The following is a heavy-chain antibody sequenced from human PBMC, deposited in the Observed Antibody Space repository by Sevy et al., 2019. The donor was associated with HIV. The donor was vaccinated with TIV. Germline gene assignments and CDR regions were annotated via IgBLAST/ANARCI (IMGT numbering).Heavy chain of an antibody. CDR3: ARPNGGNFNGMDV. V-gene: IGHV3-74*01. Sequence: GGSLRLSCAASGFTFSSYWMHWVRQAPGKGLVWVSRISSDESRTTYADSVKGRFTISRDNAKNTLYLQMNSLRAEDTAVYYCARPNGGNFNGMDVWGQGTTVTVS. CDR2: ISSDESRT. CDR1: GFTFSSYW. J-gene: IGHJ6*02. D-gene: IGHD2-8*01.